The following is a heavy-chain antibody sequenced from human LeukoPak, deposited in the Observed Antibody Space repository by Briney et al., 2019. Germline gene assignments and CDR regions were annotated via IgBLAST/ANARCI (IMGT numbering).Heavy chain of an antibody. CDR3: AKAGVDSYVPYYFDY. V-gene: IGHV3-48*03. J-gene: IGHJ4*02. Sequence: GGSLRLSCAASGFTFSSYEMNWVRQAPGKGLEWVSYISSSGSTIYYADSVKGRFTISRDNSKNTLYLQMNSLRAEDTVVYYCAKAGVDSYVPYYFDYWGQGTLVTVSS. CDR1: GFTFSSYE. CDR2: ISSSGSTI. D-gene: IGHD5-18*01.